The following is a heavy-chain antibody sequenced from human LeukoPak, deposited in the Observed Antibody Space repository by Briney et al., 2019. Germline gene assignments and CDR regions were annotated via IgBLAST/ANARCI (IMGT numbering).Heavy chain of an antibody. J-gene: IGHJ4*02. CDR1: GFTFSSYW. CDR2: IKSDGSTT. Sequence: GGSLRLSCGAPGFTFSSYWMHWVRQAPGKGLVWVSRIKSDGSTTTYADSVKGRFTISRDNGKNTLYLQMNSLRAEDTAVYFCAREILAPGKTHDYWGQGTLVTVSS. CDR3: AREILAPGKTHDY. V-gene: IGHV3-74*03.